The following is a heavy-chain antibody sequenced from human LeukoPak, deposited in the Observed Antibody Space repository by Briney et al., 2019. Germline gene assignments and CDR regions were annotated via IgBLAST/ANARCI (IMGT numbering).Heavy chain of an antibody. D-gene: IGHD6-13*01. V-gene: IGHV1-8*01. CDR2: MNADNGHR. J-gene: IGHJ4*01. CDR3: ARGRSSWFFDY. Sequence: GASVKVSCKGSGDTFRHDTEWVRQAPGQGLEWMGWMNADNGHRGYAQKFQGRVTMTVDPSISTAYLELRSLTSEDTAVYYCARGRSSWFFDYWGQGTLLIVSS. CDR1: GDTFRHD.